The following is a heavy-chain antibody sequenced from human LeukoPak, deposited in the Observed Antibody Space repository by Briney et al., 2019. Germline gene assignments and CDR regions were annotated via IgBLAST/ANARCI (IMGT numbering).Heavy chain of an antibody. V-gene: IGHV1-69*13. D-gene: IGHD3-10*01. CDR2: VIPLLRAA. CDR3: ARVITIGQPPYYYYMDV. J-gene: IGHJ6*03. CDR1: GGTFSSSA. Sequence: ASVKVSCKASGGTFSSSAFSWGRQAPGQGLEWMGGVIPLLRAANYAQDFQGRVKITADESTTTAYMQLTSLRSEDTAVYFCARVITIGQPPYYYYMDVWGKGTAVTVSS.